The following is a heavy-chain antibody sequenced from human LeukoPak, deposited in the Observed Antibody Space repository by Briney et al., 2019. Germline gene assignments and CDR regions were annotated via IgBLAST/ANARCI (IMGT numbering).Heavy chain of an antibody. CDR2: ISGNGGST. D-gene: IGHD6-19*01. Sequence: GGSLRLSCAGSGFTFSSHAMSWVRQAPGKGLEWVSAISGNGGSTYDADSVKGRFTISRDNSKNTLYLQMNSLRAEDTAVYYCAKAVGVTQRGYFDYWGQGTLVTVSS. CDR1: GFTFSSHA. J-gene: IGHJ4*02. V-gene: IGHV3-23*01. CDR3: AKAVGVTQRGYFDY.